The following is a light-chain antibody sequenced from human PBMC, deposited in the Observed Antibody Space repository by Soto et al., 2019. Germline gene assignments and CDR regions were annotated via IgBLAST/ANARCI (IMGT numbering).Light chain of an antibody. CDR3: AACDDSLSGWV. CDR2: RNN. V-gene: IGLV1-47*01. J-gene: IGLJ3*02. Sequence: QSVLTKPPSASGTPVQRVTVSCSGSSSNIGSNYVYWYQQLPGTAPKLLIYRNNQRPSGVPDLFSGSKSGTSASLAISGLRSEDEADYYCAACDDSLSGWVFGGGTKLTVL. CDR1: SSNIGSNY.